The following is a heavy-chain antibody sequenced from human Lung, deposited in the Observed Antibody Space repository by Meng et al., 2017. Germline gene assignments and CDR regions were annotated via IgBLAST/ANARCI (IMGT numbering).Heavy chain of an antibody. CDR3: ARGPTTMAHDFDY. Sequence: QVHLRRGGEGLLKPSETLSLTCVVSGGSFSDYYWSWIRQPPGKGLEWIGEINHSGSTNYNPSLESRATISVDTSQNNLSLKLSSVTAADSAVYYCARGPTTMAHDFDYWGQGTLVTVSS. CDR1: GGSFSDYY. J-gene: IGHJ4*02. CDR2: INHSGST. V-gene: IGHV4-34*01. D-gene: IGHD4-11*01.